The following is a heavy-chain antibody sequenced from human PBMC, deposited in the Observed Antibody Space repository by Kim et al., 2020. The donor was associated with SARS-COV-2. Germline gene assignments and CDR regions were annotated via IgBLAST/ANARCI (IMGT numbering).Heavy chain of an antibody. J-gene: IGHJ4*02. V-gene: IGHV1-69*04. D-gene: IGHD3-22*01. Sequence: FQGGVTITADKSTSTAYMELSSLRSEDTAVYYCARGGDYYDSSGYYYFDYWGQGTLVTVSS. CDR3: ARGGDYYDSSGYYYFDY.